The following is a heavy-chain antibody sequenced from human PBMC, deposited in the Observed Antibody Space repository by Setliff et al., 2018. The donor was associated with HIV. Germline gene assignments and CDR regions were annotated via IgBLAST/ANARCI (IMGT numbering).Heavy chain of an antibody. CDR2: IIPMFGTT. Sequence: SVKVSCKVSGGSFSSFAISWVRQAPGHGLEWMGGIIPMFGTTNYAQKLQGRVTLSADESTSTAYMQLSSLTSEDTAVYYCARGRWLQSSDYWGQGTLVTVS. D-gene: IGHD5-12*01. V-gene: IGHV1-69*13. CDR3: ARGRWLQSSDY. CDR1: GGSFSSFA. J-gene: IGHJ4*02.